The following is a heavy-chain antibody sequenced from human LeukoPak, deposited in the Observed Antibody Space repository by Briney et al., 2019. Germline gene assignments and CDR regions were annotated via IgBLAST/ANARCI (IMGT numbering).Heavy chain of an antibody. CDR1: GFIFSDYG. Sequence: GGSLRLSCAASGFIFSDYGIHWVRQAPGKGLEWVAFIRFDGSSKYYTDSVKGRFAISRDNSRNTVYLQMNSLRVEDTAVYYCAKEGTASKPSDLDYWGQGTLVTVSS. CDR2: IRFDGSSK. CDR3: AKEGTASKPSDLDY. D-gene: IGHD1/OR15-1a*01. J-gene: IGHJ4*02. V-gene: IGHV3-30*02.